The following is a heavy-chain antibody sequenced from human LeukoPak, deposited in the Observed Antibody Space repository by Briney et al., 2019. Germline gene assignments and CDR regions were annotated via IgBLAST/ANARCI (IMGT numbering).Heavy chain of an antibody. J-gene: IGHJ4*02. Sequence: PGGSLRLSCAASGFTFSSYAMSWVRQAPGKGLEWVSAISGSGGSTYYADSVSGRFTISRDNSKKTVFLQMHSLGAEDTATYYCANRGRCSSGSYYFDSWGQGTLVTVSS. CDR2: ISGSGGST. V-gene: IGHV3-23*01. CDR1: GFTFSSYA. D-gene: IGHD6-19*01. CDR3: ANRGRCSSGSYYFDS.